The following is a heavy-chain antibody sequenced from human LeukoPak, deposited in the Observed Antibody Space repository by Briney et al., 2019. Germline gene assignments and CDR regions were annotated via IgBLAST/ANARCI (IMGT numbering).Heavy chain of an antibody. J-gene: IGHJ4*02. V-gene: IGHV3-23*01. Sequence: PGGSLRLSCAASGFTFSSCAMSWVRQAPGKGLEWVSAISGSGGSTYYADSVKGRFTISRDNSKNTLYLQMNSLRAEDTPVYYCAKDRAAARPYGVGYWGQGTLVTVSS. D-gene: IGHD6-6*01. CDR1: GFTFSSCA. CDR3: AKDRAAARPYGVGY. CDR2: ISGSGGST.